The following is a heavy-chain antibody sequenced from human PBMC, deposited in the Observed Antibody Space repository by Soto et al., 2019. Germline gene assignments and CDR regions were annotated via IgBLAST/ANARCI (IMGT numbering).Heavy chain of an antibody. CDR2: MYNTRSN. D-gene: IGHD2-21*02. CDR1: GGSISGYY. V-gene: IGHV4-59*01. Sequence: SETLSLTCTVSGGSISGYYWSWIRQPPGKGLEWIGYMYNTRSNVYNPSFKSRDTISVDTSKNQFSLKLNSVTAADTAVYYCARDLWGYCGTDCYPLDVWGQGTTVT. J-gene: IGHJ6*02. CDR3: ARDLWGYCGTDCYPLDV.